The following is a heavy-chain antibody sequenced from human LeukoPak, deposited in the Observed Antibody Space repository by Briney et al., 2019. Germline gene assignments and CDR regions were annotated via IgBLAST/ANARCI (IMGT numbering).Heavy chain of an antibody. V-gene: IGHV3-23*01. CDR1: GFTFSSYA. Sequence: GGSLRLSCAASGFTFSSYAMSWVRQAPGKGLEWVSAISGSGGSTYYADSVKGRFTISRDNSKNTLYLQMNSLKTEDTAVYYCTTLGWVATTINYYFDYWGQGTLVTVSS. D-gene: IGHD2-21*02. J-gene: IGHJ4*02. CDR3: TTLGWVATTINYYFDY. CDR2: ISGSGGST.